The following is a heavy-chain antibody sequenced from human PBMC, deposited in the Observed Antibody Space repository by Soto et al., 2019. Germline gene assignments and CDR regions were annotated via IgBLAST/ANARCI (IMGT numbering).Heavy chain of an antibody. J-gene: IGHJ6*02. Sequence: PGGSLRLSCAASGFTFSSYWMSWVRQAPGKGLEWVANIKQDGSEKYYADSVKGRFTISRDNSKNTLYLQMNSLRAEDTAVYYCAKGRGYSGYAFYYYYYGMDVWGQGTTVTVSS. D-gene: IGHD5-12*01. V-gene: IGHV3-7*01. CDR1: GFTFSSYW. CDR2: IKQDGSEK. CDR3: AKGRGYSGYAFYYYYYGMDV.